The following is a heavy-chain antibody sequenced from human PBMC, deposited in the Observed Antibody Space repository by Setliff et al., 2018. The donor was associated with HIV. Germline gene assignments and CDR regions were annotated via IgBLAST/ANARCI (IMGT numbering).Heavy chain of an antibody. Sequence: PGGSLRLSCAASGFTFSDHYMSWIRQAPGKGLEWVAVIWYDGSNKYYADSVKGRFTISRDNSKNTLYLQMNSLRAEDTAVYYCAKDGVAAAGTGGYYYMDVWGKGTTVTVSS. CDR2: IWYDGSNK. D-gene: IGHD6-13*01. CDR3: AKDGVAAAGTGGYYYMDV. V-gene: IGHV3-33*06. CDR1: GFTFSDHY. J-gene: IGHJ6*03.